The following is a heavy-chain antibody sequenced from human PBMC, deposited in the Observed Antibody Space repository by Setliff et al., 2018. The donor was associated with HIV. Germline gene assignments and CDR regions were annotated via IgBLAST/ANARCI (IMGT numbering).Heavy chain of an antibody. Sequence: ASVKVSCKASGYTFSEYATHWVRQAPGQRLEWMGRIDTDNGYRRYSPKLQGRVTITKDTSANTAYMELRGLRSEDTAVYYCARWCAAAGCYPAIYHFDSWGQGALVTVSS. V-gene: IGHV1-3*04. D-gene: IGHD2-2*01. CDR3: ARWCAAAGCYPAIYHFDS. CDR1: GYTFSEYA. J-gene: IGHJ4*02. CDR2: IDTDNGYR.